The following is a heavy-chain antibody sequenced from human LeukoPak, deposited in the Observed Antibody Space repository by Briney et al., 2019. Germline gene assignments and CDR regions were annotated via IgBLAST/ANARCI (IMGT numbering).Heavy chain of an antibody. D-gene: IGHD2-8*02. CDR1: GFSFSGHW. CDR3: AQSGQFDS. J-gene: IGHJ5*01. V-gene: IGHV3-74*01. CDR2: ISPTGSTT. Sequence: GGSLRLSCAASGFSFSGHWMHWARQLPGKGLVWVSRISPTGSTTSYADSVKGRFTVSRDNAKNTLYLQVNNLRAEDTAVYYCAQSGQFDSWGQGTLVTVSS.